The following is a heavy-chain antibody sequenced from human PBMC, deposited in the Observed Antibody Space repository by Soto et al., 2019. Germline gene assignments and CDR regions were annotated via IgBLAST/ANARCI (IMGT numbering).Heavy chain of an antibody. CDR2: INQDGSEK. CDR1: GFTFSTYW. J-gene: IGHJ4*02. Sequence: GGSLRLSCAASGFTFSTYWMDWVRQTPGKGLEWVANINQDGSEKNYVDSVKGRFTISRDNAKNSLYLEMNSLRAEDTAVYYCARESEDLTSNFDYWGQGTLVTVSS. CDR3: ARESEDLTSNFDY. V-gene: IGHV3-7*01.